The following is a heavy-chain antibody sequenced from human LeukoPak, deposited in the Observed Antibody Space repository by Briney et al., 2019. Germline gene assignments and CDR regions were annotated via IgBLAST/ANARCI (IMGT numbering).Heavy chain of an antibody. CDR1: GFTPSSSA. J-gene: IGHJ4*02. D-gene: IGHD6-13*01. CDR3: AHISSSWPDY. V-gene: IGHV3-23*01. Sequence: PGGSLRLSCAPPGFTPSSSAMSWVREAPGKGREWGSAISGSGGSTYYADSVKGRITISRDNTNNTLYLQMNRLRAEDTAVYYCAHISSSWPDYWGQGTLVTVSS. CDR2: ISGSGGST.